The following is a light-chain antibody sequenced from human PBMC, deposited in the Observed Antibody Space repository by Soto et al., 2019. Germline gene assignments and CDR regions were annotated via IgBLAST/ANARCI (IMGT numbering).Light chain of an antibody. V-gene: IGKV1-39*01. J-gene: IGKJ2*01. Sequence: DIQMTQSPSSLSASVGDRVTITCRASQSIGTYLNWYQQKPGKAPKLLIYGEFALQGGVPSSFSGSGTGTDVSLTITSLHPEDFAVSHCHQPFTTPPTFDQGTTVDIK. CDR3: HQPFTTPPT. CDR1: QSIGTY. CDR2: GEF.